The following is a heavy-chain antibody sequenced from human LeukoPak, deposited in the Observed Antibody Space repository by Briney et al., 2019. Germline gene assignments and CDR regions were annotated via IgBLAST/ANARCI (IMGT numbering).Heavy chain of an antibody. CDR3: ARAPLGYCSGGSCDNWFDP. V-gene: IGHV3-21*01. Sequence: GGSLRLSCEASGITFNNYAMHWVRQAPGKGLEWVSSIISSGSYIYYADSVKGRFTISRDNAKNSLSLQMNSLRAEDTAVYYCARAPLGYCSGGSCDNWFDPWGQGTLVTVSS. J-gene: IGHJ5*02. D-gene: IGHD2-15*01. CDR2: IISSGSYI. CDR1: GITFNNYA.